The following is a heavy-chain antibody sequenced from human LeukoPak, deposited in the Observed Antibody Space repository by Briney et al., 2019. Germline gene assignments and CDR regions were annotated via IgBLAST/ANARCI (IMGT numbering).Heavy chain of an antibody. Sequence: SVKVSCKASGGTFSSYAISWVRQAPGQGLEWMGGIIPIFGTANYAQKFQGRVTITADESTSTAYMELSSLRSEDTAVYYCASPPIHYYHSSGYPYYFDYWGQGTLVTVSS. J-gene: IGHJ4*02. CDR3: ASPPIHYYHSSGYPYYFDY. V-gene: IGHV1-69*01. CDR1: GGTFSSYA. D-gene: IGHD3-22*01. CDR2: IIPIFGTA.